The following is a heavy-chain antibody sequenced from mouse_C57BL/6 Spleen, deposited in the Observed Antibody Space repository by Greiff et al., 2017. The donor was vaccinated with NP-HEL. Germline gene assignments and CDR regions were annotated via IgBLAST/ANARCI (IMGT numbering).Heavy chain of an antibody. J-gene: IGHJ4*01. CDR1: GYTFTEYT. CDR3: ARNEAGSSYDYYAMDY. V-gene: IGHV1-62-2*01. D-gene: IGHD1-1*01. CDR2: FYPGSGSI. Sequence: QVQLKESGAELVKPGASVKLSCKASGYTFTEYTIHWVKQRSGQGLEWIGWFYPGSGSIKYNEKFKDKATLTADKSPSTVYMELSRLTSEDSAVYFCARNEAGSSYDYYAMDYWGQGTSVTVSS.